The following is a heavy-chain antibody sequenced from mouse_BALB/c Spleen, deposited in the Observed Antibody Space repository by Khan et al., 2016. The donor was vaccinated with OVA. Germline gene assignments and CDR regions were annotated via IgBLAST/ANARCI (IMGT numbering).Heavy chain of an antibody. V-gene: IGHV5-6*01. D-gene: IGHD4-1*01. CDR1: GLTFSSYS. J-gene: IGHJ3*01. CDR3: PSHLPGSFDY. CDR2: ISSDGDYT. Sequence: EVQLVESGGDLVKPGGSLKLSCAASGLTFSSYSMSWVRQTPDKRLEWVASISSDGDYTYYSDSVKGRFTISRDNAKKPLYLQMRSLKSEDTAMYYCPSHLPGSFDYWGQGTLVTVSA.